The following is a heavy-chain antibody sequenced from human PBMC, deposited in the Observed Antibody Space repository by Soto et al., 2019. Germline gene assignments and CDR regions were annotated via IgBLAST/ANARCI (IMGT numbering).Heavy chain of an antibody. J-gene: IGHJ6*02. Sequence: EVQLVESGGGLVQPGGSLRLSCAASGFTVSTHYMTWVRQAPGKGLEWVSVMFYGGSTYYADSVKGRFTIYRDDSENTRYLQMNSLRAEDTAVYYCATTGMGITLYYYYHGMDVWGQGTMVTVSS. V-gene: IGHV3-66*01. D-gene: IGHD3-10*01. CDR2: MFYGGST. CDR3: ATTGMGITLYYYYHGMDV. CDR1: GFTVSTHY.